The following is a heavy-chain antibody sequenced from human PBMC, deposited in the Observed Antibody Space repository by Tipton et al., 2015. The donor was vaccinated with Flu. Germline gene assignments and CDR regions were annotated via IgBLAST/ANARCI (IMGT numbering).Heavy chain of an antibody. CDR3: TRGLGWLVET. J-gene: IGHJ5*02. CDR1: GFTFSDFW. Sequence: SLRLSCAAPGFTFSDFWMKWVRQAPGKGLEWVANIKQGGSEKYYVDSVKGRFTISRDNMKKSLYLQMNSLRVEDTAVYYCTRGLGWLVETWGQGTLVTVSS. D-gene: IGHD6-19*01. CDR2: IKQGGSEK. V-gene: IGHV3-7*01.